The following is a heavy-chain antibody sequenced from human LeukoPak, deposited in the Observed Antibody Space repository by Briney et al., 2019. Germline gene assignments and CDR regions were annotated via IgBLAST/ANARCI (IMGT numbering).Heavy chain of an antibody. D-gene: IGHD6-19*01. J-gene: IGHJ4*02. CDR1: GYTFTSYD. Sequence: ASVKVSCKASGYTFTSYDINWVRQAPGQGLEWMGWINPNSGGTNYAQKFQGRVTMTRDTSISTVYMELSRLRSDDTAVYYCARYTSGWPLDYWGQGTLVTVSS. CDR3: ARYTSGWPLDY. V-gene: IGHV1-2*02. CDR2: INPNSGGT.